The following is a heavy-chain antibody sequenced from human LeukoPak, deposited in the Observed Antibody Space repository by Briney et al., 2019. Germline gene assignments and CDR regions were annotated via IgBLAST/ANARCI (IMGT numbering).Heavy chain of an antibody. D-gene: IGHD6-19*01. CDR3: ARRDVSSGWSFDL. V-gene: IGHV3-48*01. CDR2: ISRSSSTI. CDR1: GFTFSSYG. J-gene: IGHJ4*02. Sequence: GGSLRLSCAASGFTFSSYGMNWVRQAPGKGLEWVSYISRSSSTIYYADSVKGRFTISRDNAKNSLYLQVNSLRAEDTAVYYCARRDVSSGWSFDLWGQGTLVTVSS.